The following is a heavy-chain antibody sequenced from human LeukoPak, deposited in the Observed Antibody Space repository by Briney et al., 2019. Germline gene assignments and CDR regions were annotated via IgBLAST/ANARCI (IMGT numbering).Heavy chain of an antibody. CDR3: ARLFREGGPFDY. V-gene: IGHV3-48*04. CDR1: GFTFSSYS. CDR2: ISSSGSTI. Sequence: GGSLRLSCAASGFTFSSYSMNWVRQAPGKGLEWVSYISSSGSTIYYADSVKGRFTISRDNAKNSLYLQMNSLRAEDTAVYYCARLFREGGPFDYWGQGTLVTVSS. D-gene: IGHD3-10*01. J-gene: IGHJ4*02.